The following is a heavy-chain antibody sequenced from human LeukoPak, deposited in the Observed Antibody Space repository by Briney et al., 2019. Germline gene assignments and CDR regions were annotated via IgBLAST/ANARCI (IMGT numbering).Heavy chain of an antibody. CDR3: ASALTYYYDSSGQNYSFDI. D-gene: IGHD3-22*01. CDR2: ISSSISYI. V-gene: IGHV3-21*01. Sequence: PVGSLRLSCSASGVTFSSYGMNWVRQAPGKGLEWFSSISSSISYIYYADSVKGRLPISRDNAKNSLYLQMNSLRAEDTAVYYCASALTYYYDSSGQNYSFDIWGQGTMVTVSS. J-gene: IGHJ3*02. CDR1: GVTFSSYG.